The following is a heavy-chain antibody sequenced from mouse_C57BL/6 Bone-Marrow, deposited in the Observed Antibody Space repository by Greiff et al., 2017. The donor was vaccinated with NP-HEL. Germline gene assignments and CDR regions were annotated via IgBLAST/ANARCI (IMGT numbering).Heavy chain of an antibody. D-gene: IGHD2-4*01. CDR2: LWSAGSN. CDR1: GFSLTSYG. Sequence: QVQLKESGPGLVAPSQSLSITCTVSGFSLTSYGVHWVRQPPGKGLEWLVVLWSAGSNTYNSALKYRLSISQENSKRQVVLKMNRRQTDDTAIYYCARHGDDYDGLVTLYAMDYWGQGTSVTVSS. J-gene: IGHJ4*01. V-gene: IGHV2-6-1*01. CDR3: ARHGDDYDGLVTLYAMDY.